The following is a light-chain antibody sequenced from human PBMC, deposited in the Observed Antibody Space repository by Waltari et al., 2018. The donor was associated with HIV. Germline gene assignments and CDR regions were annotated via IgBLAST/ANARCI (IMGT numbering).Light chain of an antibody. J-gene: IGLJ1*01. CDR1: SSNIGAGYD. V-gene: IGLV1-40*01. CDR2: GNK. CDR3: QSYYSILSIFV. Sequence: QSVLTQPPSVSGAPGQRVTISCTGSSSNIGAGYDVHWYRQLPGTAPKLLISGNKNLPSGFPERFSVSKSCTSSSLSITVLQGEDDADYYCQSYYSILSIFVFVPGTMVTVL.